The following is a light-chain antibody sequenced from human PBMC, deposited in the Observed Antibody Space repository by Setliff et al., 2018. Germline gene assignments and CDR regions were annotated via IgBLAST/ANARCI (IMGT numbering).Light chain of an antibody. Sequence: QSALTQPPPVSGAPGQRVSISCTGIGAGFTVHWYQQLSTTAPKLLISHNNNRPSGVPDRFSGSRSGSSASLVITGLQAEDEADYYCQSYAGGLGGYVFGGGTKVTVL. CDR2: HNN. J-gene: IGLJ1*01. CDR1: GAGFT. V-gene: IGLV1-40*01. CDR3: QSYAGGLGGYV.